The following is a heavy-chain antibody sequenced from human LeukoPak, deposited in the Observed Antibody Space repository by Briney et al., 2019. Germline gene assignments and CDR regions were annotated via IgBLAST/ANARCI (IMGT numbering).Heavy chain of an antibody. J-gene: IGHJ4*02. CDR1: GGSISSYY. CDR2: IYYSGST. V-gene: IGHV4-59*01. Sequence: SETLSLTCTVSGGSISSYYWSWLRQPPGKGLEWLGYIYYSGSTNYNPSLKSRVAISVETSKNQFSLKLSSVTAADTAVYYCARVSGIAAAGTVDYWGQGTLVTVSS. CDR3: ARVSGIAAAGTVDY. D-gene: IGHD6-13*01.